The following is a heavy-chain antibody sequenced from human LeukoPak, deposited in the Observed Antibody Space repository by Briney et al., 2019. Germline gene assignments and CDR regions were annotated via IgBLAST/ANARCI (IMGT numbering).Heavy chain of an antibody. CDR1: GFTFSSYG. D-gene: IGHD6-19*01. J-gene: IGHJ4*02. CDR2: IRYDGSNK. Sequence: GGSLRLSCAASGFTFSSYGMHWVRQAPGKGLEWVAFIRYDGSNKYYADSVKGRFTISRDNSKNTLYLQMNSLRAEDTAVYYCAKDQPKYSSGWYTLDYWGQGTLVTVSS. V-gene: IGHV3-30*02. CDR3: AKDQPKYSSGWYTLDY.